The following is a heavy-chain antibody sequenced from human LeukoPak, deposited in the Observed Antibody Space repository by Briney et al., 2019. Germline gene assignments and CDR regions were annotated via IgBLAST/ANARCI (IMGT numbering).Heavy chain of an antibody. CDR2: INHSGST. CDR1: GGSLSGYY. J-gene: IGHJ4*02. D-gene: IGHD3-3*02. V-gene: IGHV4-34*01. Sequence: TSETLSLTCAVYGGSLSGYYWSWIRQPPGKGLEWIGEINHSGSTNYNPSLKSRVTISVDTSKNQFSLKLSSVTAADAAVYYCARGISGYWGQGTLVTVSS. CDR3: ARGISGY.